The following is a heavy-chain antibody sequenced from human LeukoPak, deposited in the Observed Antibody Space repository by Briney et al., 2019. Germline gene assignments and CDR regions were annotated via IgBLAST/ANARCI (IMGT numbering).Heavy chain of an antibody. Sequence: ASVKVSCKASGYTFTSYGISWVRQAPGQGLEWMGWISAYNGNTNYAQKFQGRVTMTRNTSISTAYMELSSLRSEDTAVYYCARTRLRSYLAYCGGDCYSGDAFDIWGQGTMVTVSS. CDR3: ARTRLRSYLAYCGGDCYSGDAFDI. J-gene: IGHJ3*02. CDR1: GYTFTSYG. CDR2: ISAYNGNT. D-gene: IGHD2-21*02. V-gene: IGHV1-18*01.